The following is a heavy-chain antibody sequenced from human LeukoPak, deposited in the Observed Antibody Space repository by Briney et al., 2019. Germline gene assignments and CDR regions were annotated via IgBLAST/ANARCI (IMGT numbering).Heavy chain of an antibody. CDR3: ARDLGGQWLPRWGYAFDI. CDR1: GFTFSSYA. D-gene: IGHD5-12*01. V-gene: IGHV3-30-3*01. CDR2: ISYDGSNE. J-gene: IGHJ3*02. Sequence: PGGSLRLSCAASGFTFSSYAMHWVRPAPGKGLEWVAVISYDGSNEYYADSVKGRFTISRDNSKNTLYLQMNSLRAEDTAVYYCARDLGGQWLPRWGYAFDIWGQGTMVTVSS.